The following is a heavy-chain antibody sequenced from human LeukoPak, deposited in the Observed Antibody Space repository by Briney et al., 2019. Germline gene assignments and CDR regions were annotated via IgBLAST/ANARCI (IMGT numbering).Heavy chain of an antibody. CDR3: ARGSPTFYYGGYYAF. Sequence: GESLKISCKGSGYSFTSYWIGWVRQMPGKGLEWMGIIYPGDSDTRYSPSFQGQVTISADKSISTAYLQWNSLKDSDTAKYFCARGSPTFYYGGYYAFWGQGTLVTVSS. CDR2: IYPGDSDT. J-gene: IGHJ4*02. CDR1: GYSFTSYW. V-gene: IGHV5-51*01. D-gene: IGHD3-10*01.